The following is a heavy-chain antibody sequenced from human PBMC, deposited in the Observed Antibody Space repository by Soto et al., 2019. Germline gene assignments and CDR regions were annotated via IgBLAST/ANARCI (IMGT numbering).Heavy chain of an antibody. D-gene: IGHD2-21*02. CDR3: ARHTAYCGGDCNAFDI. Sequence: PRESLKISCKGSGYSFTSYWISWVRQMPGKGLEWVGRIDPSDSYTNYSPSFQGHVTISADKSISTAYLQWSSLKASDTAMYYCARHTAYCGGDCNAFDIWGQGTMVTVSS. V-gene: IGHV5-10-1*01. CDR1: GYSFTSYW. CDR2: IDPSDSYT. J-gene: IGHJ3*02.